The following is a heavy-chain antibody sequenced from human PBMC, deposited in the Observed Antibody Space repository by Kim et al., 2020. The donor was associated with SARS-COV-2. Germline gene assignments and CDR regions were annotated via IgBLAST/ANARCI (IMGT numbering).Heavy chain of an antibody. CDR3: ARSRLFRDAFDI. Sequence: GGSLRLSCAASGFTFSSYWMHWVRQAPGKGLVWVSRINSDGSSTSYADSVKGRFTISRDNAKNTLYLQMNSLRAEDTAVYYCARSRLFRDAFDIWGQGTMVTVSS. V-gene: IGHV3-74*01. D-gene: IGHD3-10*02. CDR1: GFTFSSYW. CDR2: INSDGSST. J-gene: IGHJ3*02.